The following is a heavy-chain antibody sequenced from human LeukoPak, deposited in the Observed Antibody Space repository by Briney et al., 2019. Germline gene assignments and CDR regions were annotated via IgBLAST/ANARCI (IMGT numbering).Heavy chain of an antibody. CDR1: GFSFSSHG. D-gene: IGHD6-13*01. J-gene: IGHJ6*03. CDR2: ISGSGGST. V-gene: IGHV3-23*01. CDR3: ASLPSSSWYSRYYYYYMDV. Sequence: GGSLRLSCAASGFSFSSHGMSWVRQAPGKGLEWVSAISGSGGSTYYADSVKGRFTISRDNSKNTLYLQMNSLRAEDTAVYYCASLPSSSWYSRYYYYYMDVWGKGTTVTVSS.